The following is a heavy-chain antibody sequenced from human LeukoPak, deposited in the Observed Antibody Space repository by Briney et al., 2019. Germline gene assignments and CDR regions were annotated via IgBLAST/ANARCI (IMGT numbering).Heavy chain of an antibody. D-gene: IGHD6-13*01. CDR3: AHISSSWPDY. J-gene: IGHJ4*02. CDR1: GFTFSNYG. Sequence: PGGSLRLSCAVSGFTFSNYGMHWVRQAPGKGLEWVAVISYDGSNKYYADSVKGRFTISRDNSKNTLYLQMNSLRAEDAAVYYCAHISSSWPDYWGQGTLVTVSS. CDR2: ISYDGSNK. V-gene: IGHV3-30*03.